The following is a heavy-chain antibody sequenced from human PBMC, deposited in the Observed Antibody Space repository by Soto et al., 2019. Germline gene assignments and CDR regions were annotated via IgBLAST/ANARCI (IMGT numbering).Heavy chain of an antibody. V-gene: IGHV4-39*01. CDR2: IYYSGST. J-gene: IGHJ6*03. CDR1: GGSISSSSYY. CDR3: ARHLRGWSPGYYCYYYMDV. D-gene: IGHD6-19*01. Sequence: QLQLQESGPGLVKPSETLSLTCTVSGGSISSSSYYWGWIRQPPGKGLEWIGSIYYSGSTYYNPSLKSRVTIAVDNSKNQCSLKLRSVTAADTAVYYCARHLRGWSPGYYCYYYMDVWGKGTTVTVSS.